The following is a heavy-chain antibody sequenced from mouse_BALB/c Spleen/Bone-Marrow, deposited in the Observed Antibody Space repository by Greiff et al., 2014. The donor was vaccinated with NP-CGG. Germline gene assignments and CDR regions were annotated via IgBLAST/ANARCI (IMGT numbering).Heavy chain of an antibody. V-gene: IGHV1S81*02. J-gene: IGHJ1*01. D-gene: IGHD1-2*01. Sequence: VKLQESGAELVKPGASVKLSCKVSGYTFTNYYVYWVKQWPGQGLEWIGEINPSNGVTNFNEKFMIKATLTVDSSSSTAYMHLSSLTSEDSAVYYCTRSGFYGYGTYFDVWGAGTTVTVSS. CDR2: INPSNGVT. CDR1: GYTFTNYY. CDR3: TRSGFYGYGTYFDV.